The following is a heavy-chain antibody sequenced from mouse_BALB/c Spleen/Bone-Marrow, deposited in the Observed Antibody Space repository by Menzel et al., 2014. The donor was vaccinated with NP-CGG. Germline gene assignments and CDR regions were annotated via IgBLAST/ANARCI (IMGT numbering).Heavy chain of an antibody. Sequence: VMLVESGPGPVQPSQSLSITCTVSGFSLTSYGVHWVRQSPGKGLEWLGVIWSGGSTDYNAAFISRLSISKDNSKSQVFFKMNSLQANDTAIYYCASNWDYAMDYWGQGTSVTVSS. V-gene: IGHV2-2*02. CDR2: IWSGGST. J-gene: IGHJ4*01. CDR3: ASNWDYAMDY. D-gene: IGHD4-1*01. CDR1: GFSLTSYG.